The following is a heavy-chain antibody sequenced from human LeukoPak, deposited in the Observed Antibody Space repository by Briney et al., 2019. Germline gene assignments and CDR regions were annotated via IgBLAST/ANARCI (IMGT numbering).Heavy chain of an antibody. V-gene: IGHV1-2*02. CDR1: GYTFTYNF. CDR3: ARVNAYYDPQDAFDF. D-gene: IGHD3-22*01. CDR2: INPYSGGT. Sequence: ASVKVSCKASGYTFTYNFIHWVRQAPGQGLEWMAWINPYSGGTKYADKFVGRVTLSRDTSSSTVYMELRSLKSDDTAVYYCARVNAYYDPQDAFDFWGQGTVVTVSS. J-gene: IGHJ3*01.